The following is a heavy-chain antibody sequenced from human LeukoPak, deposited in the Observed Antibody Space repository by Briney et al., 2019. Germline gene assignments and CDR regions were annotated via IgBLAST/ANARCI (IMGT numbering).Heavy chain of an antibody. J-gene: IGHJ6*01. V-gene: IGHV3-7*01. Sequence: GGSLRLSCVASGFTLSSYWMSWVRPGPGRGLGWVAHPEQVGSDTYYTQSVKSPFTISRDTAKNTLYLQKRRLRDADTALYYIARVTMFRGAPRHRDVGGQGTTVTVP. CDR1: GFTLSSYW. CDR3: ARVTMFRGAPRHRDV. CDR2: PEQVGSDT. D-gene: IGHD3-10*01.